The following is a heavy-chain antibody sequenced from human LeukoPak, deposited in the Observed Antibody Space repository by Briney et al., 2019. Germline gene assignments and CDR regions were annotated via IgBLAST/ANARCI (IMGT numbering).Heavy chain of an antibody. CDR1: GYTFTGYY. CDR3: ASDPDPPYYYDSSGYYSN. Sequence: ASVKVSCKASGYTFTGYYMHWVRQAPGQGLEWMGWINPNSGGTNYAQKFQGRVTMTRDTSISTAYMELSRLRSDDTAVYYCASDPDPPYYYDSSGYYSNWGQGTLVTVSS. V-gene: IGHV1-2*02. CDR2: INPNSGGT. J-gene: IGHJ4*02. D-gene: IGHD3-22*01.